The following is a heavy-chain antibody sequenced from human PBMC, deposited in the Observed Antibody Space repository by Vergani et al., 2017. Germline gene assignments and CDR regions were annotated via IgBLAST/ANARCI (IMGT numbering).Heavy chain of an antibody. V-gene: IGHV5-10-1*01. CDR1: GYSFTSYW. Sequence: EVQLVQSGAEVKKPGESLRISCKGSGYSFTSYWISWVRQMPGKGLEWMGRIDPSDSSTNYSPSFQGHVTISAEKSISTAYLQWSSLKASDTAMYYCARSGYCSSTSGWWFDPWGQGTLVTVSS. CDR3: ARSGYCSSTSGWWFDP. D-gene: IGHD2-2*01. CDR2: IDPSDSST. J-gene: IGHJ5*02.